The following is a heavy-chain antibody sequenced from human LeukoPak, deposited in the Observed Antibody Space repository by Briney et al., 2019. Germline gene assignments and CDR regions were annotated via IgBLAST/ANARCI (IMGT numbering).Heavy chain of an antibody. CDR3: ARWDGYDPENYYYYMDV. D-gene: IGHD5-12*01. V-gene: IGHV1-69*05. Sequence: EASVKVSCKASGGTFSSYAISWVRQAPGQGLEWMGGIIPIFGTANYAQKFQGRVTITTDESTSTAYMELSGLRSEDTAVYYCARWDGYDPENYYYYMDVWGKGTTVTVSS. CDR2: IIPIFGTA. CDR1: GGTFSSYA. J-gene: IGHJ6*03.